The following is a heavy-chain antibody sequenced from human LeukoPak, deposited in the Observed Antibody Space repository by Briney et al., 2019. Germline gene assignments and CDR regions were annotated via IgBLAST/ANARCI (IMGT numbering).Heavy chain of an antibody. CDR1: GFTFDDYA. V-gene: IGHV3-9*01. D-gene: IGHD3-22*01. Sequence: PGGSLRLSCAASGFTFDDYAMHWVRQAPGKGLEWVSGISWNSGSIGYADSVKGRFTISRDNAKNSLYLQMNSLRAEDTALYYCAKDLYSSGYYPNYYFDYWGQGTLVTVSS. CDR2: ISWNSGSI. CDR3: AKDLYSSGYYPNYYFDY. J-gene: IGHJ4*02.